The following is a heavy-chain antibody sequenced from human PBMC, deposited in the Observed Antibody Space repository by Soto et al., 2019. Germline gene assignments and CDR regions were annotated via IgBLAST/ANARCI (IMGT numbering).Heavy chain of an antibody. J-gene: IGHJ4*02. CDR2: IYYSGST. CDR1: GGSISSSSYY. D-gene: IGHD3-22*01. CDR3: ARGLYDSSGYYSEYYFDY. Sequence: SETLSLTCTVSGGSISSSSYYWGWIRQPPGKGLEWIGSIYYSGSTNYNPSLKSRVTISVDTSKNQFSLKLSSVTAADTAVYYCARGLYDSSGYYSEYYFDYWGQGTLVTVSS. V-gene: IGHV4-39*07.